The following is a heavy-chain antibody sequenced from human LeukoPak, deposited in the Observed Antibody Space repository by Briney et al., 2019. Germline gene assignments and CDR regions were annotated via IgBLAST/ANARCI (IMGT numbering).Heavy chain of an antibody. CDR2: ISWDGDST. CDR3: AKEGTKAAASHLRYYYYYMDV. Sequence: GGSLRLSCEASGFTFDDYTMQWVRQAPGKGLQWVSLISWDGDSTDYADSVKGRFTISRDNSKNSLYLQMNSLRAEDTALYYCAKEGTKAAASHLRYYYYYMDVWGRGTTVTVSS. J-gene: IGHJ6*03. V-gene: IGHV3-43D*04. D-gene: IGHD6-13*01. CDR1: GFTFDDYT.